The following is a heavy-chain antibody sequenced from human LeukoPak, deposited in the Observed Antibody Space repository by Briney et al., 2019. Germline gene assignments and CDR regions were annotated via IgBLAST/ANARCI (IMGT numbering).Heavy chain of an antibody. J-gene: IGHJ4*02. CDR3: ARWELYYDYVWGSYRVNGFDY. Sequence: SETLSLTCAVYGGSFSGYYWSWIRQPPGKGLEWIGEINHSGSTNYNPSLKSRVTISVDTSKNQFSLKLSSVTAADTAVYYCARWELYYDYVWGSYRVNGFDYWGQGTLVTVSS. CDR1: GGSFSGYY. D-gene: IGHD3-16*02. V-gene: IGHV4-34*01. CDR2: INHSGST.